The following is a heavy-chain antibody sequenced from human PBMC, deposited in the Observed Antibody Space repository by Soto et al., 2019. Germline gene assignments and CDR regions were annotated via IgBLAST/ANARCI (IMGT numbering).Heavy chain of an antibody. CDR3: AIDQGYSSCRDRPAY. V-gene: IGHV1-46*01. CDR2: INPSGGRT. D-gene: IGHD5-18*01. J-gene: IGHJ4*01. Sequence: ASVKVSCKESGYTFTSNYMHWVRQAPGQGLEWMGIINPSGGRTSYAQKFEGRGTMTRDTSTSTDYMELSSLSSETTGVYYSAIDQGYSSCRDRPAYSSRRSLVIVS. CDR1: GYTFTSNY.